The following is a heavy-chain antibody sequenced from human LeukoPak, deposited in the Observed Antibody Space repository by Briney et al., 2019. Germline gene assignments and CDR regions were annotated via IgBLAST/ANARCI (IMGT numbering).Heavy chain of an antibody. Sequence: ASVKVSCKASGYTFTSYYMHWVRQAPGQGLEWMGIINPSGGSTSYAQKFQGRVTMTRDMSTSTVYMELSSLRSEDTAVYYCARDPALRYCYDILTGYYICYYMDVWGKGTTVTVSS. CDR1: GYTFTSYY. D-gene: IGHD3-9*01. CDR2: INPSGGST. CDR3: ARDPALRYCYDILTGYYICYYMDV. V-gene: IGHV1-46*01. J-gene: IGHJ6*03.